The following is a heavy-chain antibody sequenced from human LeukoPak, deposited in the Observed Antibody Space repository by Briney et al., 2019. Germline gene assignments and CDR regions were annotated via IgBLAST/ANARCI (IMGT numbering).Heavy chain of an antibody. D-gene: IGHD2-15*01. CDR2: INNDASST. CDR1: VFTFRIHC. Sequence: GGSLRLSCAPSVFTFRIHCMQWAPRSTRNRIAGVSRINNDASSTSYAESVQGRFTICRDNATNTLYLQMNSLRAEDTAVYYCAKAARHCCGGSCSSHLFYFDYWGQGTLVTVSS. J-gene: IGHJ4*02. CDR3: AKAARHCCGGSCSSHLFYFDY. V-gene: IGHV3-74*01.